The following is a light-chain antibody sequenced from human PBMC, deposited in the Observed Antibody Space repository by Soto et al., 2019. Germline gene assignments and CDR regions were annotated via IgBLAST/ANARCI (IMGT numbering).Light chain of an antibody. J-gene: IGKJ5*01. CDR1: RGISSW. CDR2: AAS. CDR3: QQSLKIPLT. Sequence: DIQMTQSPSSLPASVVDRVTITCRASRGISSWLAWYQQKPEKAPKSLIYAASRLQSGVPSRFSGSGSVTDFTLTISSLQPEDSATYFCQQSLKIPLTFGQGTRLEIK. V-gene: IGKV1D-16*01.